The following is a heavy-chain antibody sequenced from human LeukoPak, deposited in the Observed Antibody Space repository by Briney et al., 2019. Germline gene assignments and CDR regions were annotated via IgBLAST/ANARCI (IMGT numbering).Heavy chain of an antibody. CDR2: ISYDGSNK. J-gene: IGHJ3*02. CDR3: AKNSGHGLKSPDAFDI. CDR1: GFTFSSYG. Sequence: GGSLRLSCAASGFTFSSYGMHWVRQAPGKGLEWVAVISYDGSNKYYADSVKGRFTISRDKAKNTLYLQMNSLRAEDTAVYYCAKNSGHGLKSPDAFDIWGQGTMVIVSS. D-gene: IGHD5-12*01. V-gene: IGHV3-30*18.